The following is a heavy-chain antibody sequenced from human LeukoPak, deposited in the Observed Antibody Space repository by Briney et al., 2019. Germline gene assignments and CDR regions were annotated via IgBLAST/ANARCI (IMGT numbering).Heavy chain of an antibody. V-gene: IGHV3-23*01. Sequence: GGSLRLSCAASGFTFSNFAMTWVRQAPGKGLEWVSTITGSDDATYYADSVQGRFTISRDYSKSMLHLQLNSLGAEDTAMYYCAKGPQLFSGYHPDSWGQGTLLTVSS. CDR2: ITGSDDAT. CDR3: AKGPQLFSGYHPDS. CDR1: GFTFSNFA. J-gene: IGHJ4*02. D-gene: IGHD3-22*01.